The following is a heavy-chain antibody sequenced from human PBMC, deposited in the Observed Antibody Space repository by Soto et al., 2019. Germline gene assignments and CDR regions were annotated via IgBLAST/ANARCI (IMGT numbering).Heavy chain of an antibody. CDR2: IGTAGDT. CDR3: ARERDSSLQTGDAFDI. V-gene: IGHV3-13*01. CDR1: GFTFSSYD. Sequence: PGGSLRLSCAASGFTFSSYDMHWVRQATGKGLEWVSAIGTAGDTYYPGSVKGRFTISRENAKNSLYLQMNSLRAGDTAVYYCARERDSSLQTGDAFDIWGQGTMVTV. D-gene: IGHD3-22*01. J-gene: IGHJ3*02.